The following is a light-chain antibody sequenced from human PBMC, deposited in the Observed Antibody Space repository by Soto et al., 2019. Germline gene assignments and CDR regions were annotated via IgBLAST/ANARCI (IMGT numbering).Light chain of an antibody. J-gene: IGLJ2*01. V-gene: IGLV2-14*01. Sequence: QSVLTQPASVSGSPGQSITISCTGTNNDVGGYNYASWHQQHPGKAPKLMIYDVSNRPSGVSNRFSGSKSGNTASLTISGLQAEDEADYYCSSYTSSSTPVVFGGGTKVTVL. CDR3: SSYTSSSTPVV. CDR1: NNDVGGYNY. CDR2: DVS.